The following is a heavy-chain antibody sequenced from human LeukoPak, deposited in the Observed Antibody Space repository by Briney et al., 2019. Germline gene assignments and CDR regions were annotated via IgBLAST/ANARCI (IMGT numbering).Heavy chain of an antibody. CDR1: GFTFSSYS. CDR3: ARVVVDTAMVTYYFDY. D-gene: IGHD5-18*01. V-gene: IGHV3-21*01. Sequence: GGSLRLSCAASGFTFSSYSMNWVRQAPGKGLEWVSSISSSSSYIYYADLVKGRFTISRDNAKNSLYLQMNSLRAEDTAVYYCARVVVDTAMVTYYFDYWGQGTLVTVSS. J-gene: IGHJ4*02. CDR2: ISSSSSYI.